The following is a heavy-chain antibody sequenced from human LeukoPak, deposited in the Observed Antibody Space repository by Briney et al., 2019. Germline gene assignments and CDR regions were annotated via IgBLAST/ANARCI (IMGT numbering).Heavy chain of an antibody. V-gene: IGHV4-4*07. Sequence: SETLSLTCAVYGGSFSGYYWSWIRQPAGKGLEWIGRIYTSGSTNYNPSLKSRVTMSVDTSKNQFSLKLSSVTAADTAVYYCARDKKSTMVRGVIRWFDPWGQGTLVTVSS. CDR3: ARDKKSTMVRGVIRWFDP. D-gene: IGHD3-10*01. J-gene: IGHJ5*02. CDR2: IYTSGST. CDR1: GGSFSGYY.